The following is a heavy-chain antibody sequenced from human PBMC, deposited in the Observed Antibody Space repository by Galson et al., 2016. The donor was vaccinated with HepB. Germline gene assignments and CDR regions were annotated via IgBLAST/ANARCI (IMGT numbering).Heavy chain of an antibody. CDR1: GFFFSSYS. J-gene: IGHJ4*02. Sequence: SLRLSCAASGFFFSSYSMNWVRQAPGKGLEWVSSISSSSGYIYYADSVKGRFTISRDNAKNSLYLQMHSLRAEDTAVYYCAKVLSDSSGYYRDPFDYWGQGTLVTVSS. D-gene: IGHD3-22*01. V-gene: IGHV3-21*04. CDR3: AKVLSDSSGYYRDPFDY. CDR2: ISSSSGYI.